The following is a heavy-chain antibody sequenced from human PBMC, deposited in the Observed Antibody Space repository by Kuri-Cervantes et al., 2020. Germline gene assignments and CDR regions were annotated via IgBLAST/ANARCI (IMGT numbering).Heavy chain of an antibody. J-gene: IGHJ6*03. CDR3: ARVPIFGPGSYYYYYYMDV. V-gene: IGHV1-69*05. D-gene: IGHD3-9*01. CDR2: IIPIFGTA. Sequence: SVKVSCKASGGTFSSYAISWVRQAPGQGLEWMGGIIPIFGTANYAQKFQGRVTITTDESTSTAYMELSSLRSEDTAVYYCARVPIFGPGSYYYYYYMDVWGKGTTVTVSS. CDR1: GGTFSSYA.